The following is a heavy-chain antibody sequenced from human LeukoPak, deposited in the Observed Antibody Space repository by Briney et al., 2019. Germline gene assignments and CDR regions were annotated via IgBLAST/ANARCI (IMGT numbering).Heavy chain of an antibody. CDR1: GFTFSSYW. CDR2: ISRSGSTK. CDR3: ARDRTAMVTPWFDP. J-gene: IGHJ5*02. D-gene: IGHD5-18*01. V-gene: IGHV3-48*04. Sequence: GGSLRLSCAASGFTFSSYWMSWVRQAPGRGLEWVSSISRSGSTKYYADSVKGRFTISRDNAKNSLYLQMNSLRAEDTAVYYCARDRTAMVTPWFDPWGQGTLVTVSS.